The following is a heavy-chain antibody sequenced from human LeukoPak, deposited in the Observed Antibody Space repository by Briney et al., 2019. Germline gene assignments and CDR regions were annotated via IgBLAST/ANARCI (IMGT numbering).Heavy chain of an antibody. J-gene: IGHJ6*02. Sequence: ASVKVSCKLSGYTLTELSMHWVRQTPGKGLEWMGGFDPEDGETLYAQKFQGRVTMTEDTSTDTAYMELSSLRSEDTAVYYCATDQRGAGLGFRYGSGSYNGLDVWGQGTAVTVSS. CDR3: ATDQRGAGLGFRYGSGSYNGLDV. V-gene: IGHV1-24*01. D-gene: IGHD3-10*01. CDR2: FDPEDGET. CDR1: GYTLTELS.